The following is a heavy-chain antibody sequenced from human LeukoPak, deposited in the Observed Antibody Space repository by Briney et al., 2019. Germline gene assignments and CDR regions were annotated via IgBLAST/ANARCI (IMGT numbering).Heavy chain of an antibody. CDR2: IVGRGGIT. J-gene: IGHJ4*02. Sequence: GGSLRLSCAASGITFSSYAMSWVRQAPGKGLEWVSTIVGRGGITYYADSVKGRFTISRDNAKNSLYLQMNSLRAEDTAVYYCARGLGYSSSWDWGQGTLVTVSS. CDR1: GITFSSYA. D-gene: IGHD6-13*01. CDR3: ARGLGYSSSWD. V-gene: IGHV3-23*01.